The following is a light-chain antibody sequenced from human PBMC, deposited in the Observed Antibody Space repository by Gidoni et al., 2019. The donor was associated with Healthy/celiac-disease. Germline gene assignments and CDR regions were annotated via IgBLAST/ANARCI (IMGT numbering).Light chain of an antibody. CDR2: LGS. J-gene: IGKJ3*01. CDR3: MQALQTTFT. Sequence: DIVMTQSPLSLPVTPGEPASISCSSSQSLLHSNGYNYFDWYLQKPGQSPQLLIYLGSNRAYGVPDRFSGSGSGTDFTLKISRVEAEDVGVYYCMQALQTTFTFGPGTKVDIK. CDR1: QSLLHSNGYNY. V-gene: IGKV2-28*01.